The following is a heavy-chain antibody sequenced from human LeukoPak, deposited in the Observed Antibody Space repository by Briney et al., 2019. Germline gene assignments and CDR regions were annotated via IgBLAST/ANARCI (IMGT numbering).Heavy chain of an antibody. CDR1: GFTFSSYA. J-gene: IGHJ3*02. V-gene: IGHV3-30-3*01. CDR3: AREGWGGLGYCSGGSCYPPLAFDI. CDR2: ISYDGSNK. Sequence: GRSLRLSCAASGFTFSSYAMHWVRQAPGKGLEWVAVISYDGSNKYYADSVKGRFTISRDNSKNTLYLQMNSLRAEDTAVYYCAREGWGGLGYCSGGSCYPPLAFDIWGQGTMVTVSS. D-gene: IGHD2-15*01.